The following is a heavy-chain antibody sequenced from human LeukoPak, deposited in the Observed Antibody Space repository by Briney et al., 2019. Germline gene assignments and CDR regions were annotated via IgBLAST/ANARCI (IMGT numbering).Heavy chain of an antibody. CDR1: GGSLRSSSHY. Sequence: SETLSLTCAVSGGSLRSSSHYWAGIRQPPGKGLEGIGSIYYSGSTYYNPSLKSRVTISVDTSTNQFSLKLSSVTAADTAVCYWASAETPSLYYYGSWCFAPWGQGTLVTVSS. CDR3: ASAETPSLYYYGSWCFAP. J-gene: IGHJ5*02. V-gene: IGHV4-39*07. D-gene: IGHD3-10*01. CDR2: IYYSGST.